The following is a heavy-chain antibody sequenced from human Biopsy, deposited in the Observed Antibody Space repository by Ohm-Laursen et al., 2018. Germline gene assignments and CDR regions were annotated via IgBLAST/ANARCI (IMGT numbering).Heavy chain of an antibody. CDR1: GFAFNLYE. J-gene: IGHJ3*01. V-gene: IGHV3-48*03. CDR2: IYGGGSPV. D-gene: IGHD1-26*01. Sequence: SLRLSCAASGFAFNLYEMNWVRQAPGKGMEWISYIYGGGSPVSYADSVKGRFTISRDHAQNSLYLHMDSLRAEDTAVYYCARLNSGTYDASDLWGQGTMVIVSS. CDR3: ARLNSGTYDASDL.